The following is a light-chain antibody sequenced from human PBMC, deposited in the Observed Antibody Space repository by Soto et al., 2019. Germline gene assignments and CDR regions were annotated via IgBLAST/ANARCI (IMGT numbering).Light chain of an antibody. Sequence: EIVLTQSPGTLSLSPGERATLFCRSSQTFRNNYLAWYQQRPGQAPRLLIYAASSRATGIPDRFSGSGSGTDFTLTISRLEPEDFAVYYCQQYGSSPRTFGRGTKVDI. CDR2: AAS. CDR3: QQYGSSPRT. V-gene: IGKV3-20*01. CDR1: QTFRNNY. J-gene: IGKJ1*01.